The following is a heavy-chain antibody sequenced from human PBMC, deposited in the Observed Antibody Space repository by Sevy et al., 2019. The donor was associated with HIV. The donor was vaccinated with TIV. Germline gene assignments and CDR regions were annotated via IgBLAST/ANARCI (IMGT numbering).Heavy chain of an antibody. J-gene: IGHJ4*02. V-gene: IGHV3-30*02. CDR2: IRYDGSNK. Sequence: GGSLRLSCAASGFTFSSYAMHWVRQAPGKGLEWVAFIRYDGSNKYYADSVKGRFTISRDNSKNTLYLQMNSLRAEDTAVYYCAIIVVVPAAMGEGGYWGQGTLVTVSS. D-gene: IGHD2-2*01. CDR3: AIIVVVPAAMGEGGY. CDR1: GFTFSSYA.